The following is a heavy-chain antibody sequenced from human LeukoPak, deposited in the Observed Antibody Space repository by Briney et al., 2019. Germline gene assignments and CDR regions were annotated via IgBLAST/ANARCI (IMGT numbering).Heavy chain of an antibody. CDR1: GFTFGDYA. CDR3: TRGLTVVGAKYYFDY. Sequence: GRSLGLSCTTSGFTFGDYAMSWVRQAPGKGLEGVGLIRSKTYGRTAEYAASVKGRFTISRDDSKSFAYLQMNSLKTEDTAVYYCTRGLTVVGAKYYFDYWGQGTLVTVSS. J-gene: IGHJ4*02. D-gene: IGHD1-26*01. V-gene: IGHV3-49*04. CDR2: IRSKTYGRTA.